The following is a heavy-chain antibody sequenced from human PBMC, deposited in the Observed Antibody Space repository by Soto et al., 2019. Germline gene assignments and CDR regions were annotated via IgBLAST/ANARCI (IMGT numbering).Heavy chain of an antibody. J-gene: IGHJ4*02. CDR1: GYTFTGYY. V-gene: IGHV1-2*04. CDR3: ARDSAGEGGIQLWNFDY. D-gene: IGHD5-18*01. CDR2: INPNSGGT. Sequence: ASVKVSCKASGYTFTGYYMHWVRQAPGQGLEWMGWINPNSGGTNYAQKFQGWVTMTRDTSISTAYMELSRLRSDDTAVYYWARDSAGEGGIQLWNFDYWGQGTLVTVSS.